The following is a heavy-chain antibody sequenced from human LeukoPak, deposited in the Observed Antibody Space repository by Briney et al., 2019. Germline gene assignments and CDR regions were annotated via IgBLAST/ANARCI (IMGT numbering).Heavy chain of an antibody. CDR2: VDGGGGT. V-gene: IGHV3-23*01. Sequence: GGSLRLSCAASGFTLSSYAMTWVRQAPGRGLEWVSSVDGGGGTYYADPVKGRFTIPRDNSKDTLYLQMNGLRAEDTAVYFCAKQSAGSAAWYSLHYDFWGQGTLVTVSS. J-gene: IGHJ4*02. CDR1: GFTLSSYA. CDR3: AKQSAGSAAWYSLHYDF. D-gene: IGHD6-13*01.